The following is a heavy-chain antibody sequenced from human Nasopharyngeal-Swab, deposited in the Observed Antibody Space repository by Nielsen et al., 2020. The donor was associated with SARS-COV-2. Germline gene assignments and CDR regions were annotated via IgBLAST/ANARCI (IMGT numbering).Heavy chain of an antibody. CDR2: IYTSGST. D-gene: IGHD4-17*01. V-gene: IGHV4-61*02. CDR3: ARGLRGVTTYYYYYYMDV. CDR1: GGSISSGSYY. Sequence: LRLSCTVSGGSISSGSYYWSWIRQPAGKGLEWIGRIYTSGSTNYNHSLKSRVTISVDTSKNQFSLKLSSVTAADTAVYYCARGLRGVTTYYYYYYMDVWGKGTTVTVSS. J-gene: IGHJ6*03.